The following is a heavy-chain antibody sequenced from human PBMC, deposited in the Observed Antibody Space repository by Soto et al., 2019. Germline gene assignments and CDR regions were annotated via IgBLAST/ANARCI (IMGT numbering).Heavy chain of an antibody. J-gene: IGHJ4*02. D-gene: IGHD3-10*01. Sequence: QVQLVQSGAEVKKPGSSVKVSCQSSGGTFNTNAMNWVRQAPGQGPEWMGDSSPMFGAANYAPKFQGRVTFTGDDYTGTSNLPLSSLTSEDSAIYFCAGEGQVPTHGFVYWGQGTMVTVSS. V-gene: IGHV1-69*19. CDR3: AGEGQVPTHGFVY. CDR1: GGTFNTNA. CDR2: SSPMFGAA.